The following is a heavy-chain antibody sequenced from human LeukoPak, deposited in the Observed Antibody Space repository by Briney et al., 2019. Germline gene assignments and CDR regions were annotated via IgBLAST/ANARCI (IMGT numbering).Heavy chain of an antibody. CDR3: ARGGATSYYYGMDV. Sequence: SETLSLTCTVSGGSISSYYWSWLRQPPGKGLEWIGYIYYSGSTNYNPSLKSRVTISVDTSKNQFSLKLSPVTAADTAVYYCARGGATSYYYGMDVWGQGTTVTVSS. V-gene: IGHV4-59*01. D-gene: IGHD1-26*01. J-gene: IGHJ6*02. CDR2: IYYSGST. CDR1: GGSISSYY.